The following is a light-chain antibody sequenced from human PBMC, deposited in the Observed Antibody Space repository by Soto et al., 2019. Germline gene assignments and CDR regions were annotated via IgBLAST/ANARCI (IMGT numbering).Light chain of an antibody. Sequence: PGERATLSCRASQSVSSYLAWYQQXPXXXPXXXXYGASTRATGIPARFSGSGSGREFTLTISSLQSEDFAVYYCQQYNNWSGTFGQGTKVDI. J-gene: IGKJ1*01. V-gene: IGKV3-15*01. CDR3: QQYNNWSGT. CDR2: GAS. CDR1: QSVSSY.